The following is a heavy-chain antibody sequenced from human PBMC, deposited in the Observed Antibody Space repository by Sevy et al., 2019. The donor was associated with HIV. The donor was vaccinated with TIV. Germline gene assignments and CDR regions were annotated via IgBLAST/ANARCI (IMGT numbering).Heavy chain of an antibody. CDR1: GFTFSSYG. Sequence: GGSLRLSCAASGFTFSSYGIHWVRQAPGKGLEWVAIVSYDGTYKNYVDSVKGRFTISRDNSKNTLYLEMNSLRAEDTAVYYCAKAFHDRSGPHYFDSWGQGTLVTVSS. CDR2: VSYDGTYK. CDR3: AKAFHDRSGPHYFDS. D-gene: IGHD3-22*01. V-gene: IGHV3-30*18. J-gene: IGHJ4*02.